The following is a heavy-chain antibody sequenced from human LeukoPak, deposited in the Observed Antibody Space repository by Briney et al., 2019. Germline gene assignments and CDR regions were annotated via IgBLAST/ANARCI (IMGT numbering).Heavy chain of an antibody. D-gene: IGHD6-19*01. CDR3: ERGGDGGWGEFDY. CDR1: GGSLSSGGYY. Sequence: SQTLSLTCTVSGGSLSSGGYYWTWIRQHPGKGLEWIGHISYSGSTYYNPSLNSRVTISGGTSKNQFSLKLSSVTSADTAVYYCERGGDGGWGEFDYWGQGTLVTVSS. CDR2: ISYSGST. J-gene: IGHJ4*02. V-gene: IGHV4-31*03.